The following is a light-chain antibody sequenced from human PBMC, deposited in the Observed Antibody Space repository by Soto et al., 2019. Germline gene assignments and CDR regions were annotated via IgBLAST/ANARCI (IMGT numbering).Light chain of an antibody. CDR2: GAS. CDR1: QTINNN. Sequence: ETVMTQSPATLSVSPGEGATLSCRASQTINNNLAWYQQKPGQAPRLLIYGASRRATGVPARFSGSGSGTEFTLTISSLQSEDFAVYYCQQYGSSLSTFGQGTKVDIK. CDR3: QQYGSSLST. V-gene: IGKV3-15*01. J-gene: IGKJ1*01.